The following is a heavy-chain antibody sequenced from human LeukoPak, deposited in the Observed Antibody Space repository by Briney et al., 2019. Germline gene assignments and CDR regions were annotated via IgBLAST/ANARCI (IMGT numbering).Heavy chain of an antibody. D-gene: IGHD3-22*01. CDR1: GFTFTSYA. J-gene: IGHJ4*02. V-gene: IGHV3-23*01. CDR3: AKDRTRYYDSK. CDR2: ISGSGGST. Sequence: GGSLRLSCAASGFTFTSYAMSWVRQAPGKGLEWVSAISGSGGSTYYADSVKGRFTISRDNSKNTLYLQMNSLRAEDTAVYYCAKDRTRYYDSKWGQGTLVTVSS.